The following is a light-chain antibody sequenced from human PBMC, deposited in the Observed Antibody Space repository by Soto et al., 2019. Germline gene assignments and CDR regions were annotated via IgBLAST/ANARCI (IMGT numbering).Light chain of an antibody. CDR2: LNSDGSH. CDR3: QTWGTGIQV. V-gene: IGLV4-69*01. J-gene: IGLJ1*01. Sequence: QSVLTQSPSVSASLGASVKLTCTLSSGHSSYAIAWHQQQPEKGPRYLMKLNSDGSHSKGDGIPDRFSGSSSGAERYLTISSLQSEDEADYYCQTWGTGIQVFGTGTKLTVL. CDR1: SGHSSYA.